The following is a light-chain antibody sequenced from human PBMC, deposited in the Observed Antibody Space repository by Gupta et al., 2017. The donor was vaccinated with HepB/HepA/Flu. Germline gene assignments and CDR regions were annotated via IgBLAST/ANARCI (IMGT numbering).Light chain of an antibody. V-gene: IGKV3-11*01. CDR2: DAS. CDR3: QQRSNWPPIT. J-gene: IGKJ5*01. CDR1: QSVSSY. Sequence: EIVFTQSPATLSLSPGERATLSCRASQSVSSYLTWYQQKPGQAPTLLIYDASKTATGIPARFSGSGSGTDFTLTISSPEPEDCAVYYCQQRSNWPPITFGQGTRLEI.